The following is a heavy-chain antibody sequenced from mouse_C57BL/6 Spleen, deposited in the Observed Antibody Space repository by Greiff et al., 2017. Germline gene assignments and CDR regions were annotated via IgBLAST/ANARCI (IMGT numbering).Heavy chain of an antibody. D-gene: IGHD2-1*01. CDR2: IDPEDGDT. CDR1: GFNIKDYY. J-gene: IGHJ3*01. V-gene: IGHV14-1*01. Sequence: EVQLQQSGAELVRPGASVKLSCTASGFNIKDYYMHWVKQRPEQGLEWIGRIDPEDGDTEYAPKFQGKATMTADTSSNTAYLQLSSLTSEDTAVYYCTTDYGNLWFAYWGQGTLVTVSA. CDR3: TTDYGNLWFAY.